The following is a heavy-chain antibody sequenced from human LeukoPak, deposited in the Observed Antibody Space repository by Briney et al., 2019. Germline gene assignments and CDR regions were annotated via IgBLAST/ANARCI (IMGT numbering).Heavy chain of an antibody. Sequence: GGSLRLSCAASGFTFSDYYMSWIRQAPGKGLEWVSYISSSGSTIYYADSVKGRFTISRDNAKNSLYLQMNSLRAEDTAVYYCARDGRRGYYWNYFDYWGQGTLVTVSS. D-gene: IGHD3-22*01. CDR3: ARDGRRGYYWNYFDY. CDR2: ISSSGSTI. CDR1: GFTFSDYY. V-gene: IGHV3-11*01. J-gene: IGHJ4*02.